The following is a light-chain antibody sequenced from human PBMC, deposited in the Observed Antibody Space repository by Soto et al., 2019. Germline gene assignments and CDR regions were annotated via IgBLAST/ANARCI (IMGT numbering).Light chain of an antibody. V-gene: IGKV3-20*01. Sequence: EIVLTQSPGTLSLSPGERATLPCRASQSVKSSYLAWYQHKPGQAPRLLIYGTSSRATGIPDRFSGSGSGTDFTLTISRLEPEDFAVYYCQQYNNWPPLTFGGGTKVDIK. J-gene: IGKJ4*01. CDR2: GTS. CDR3: QQYNNWPPLT. CDR1: QSVKSSY.